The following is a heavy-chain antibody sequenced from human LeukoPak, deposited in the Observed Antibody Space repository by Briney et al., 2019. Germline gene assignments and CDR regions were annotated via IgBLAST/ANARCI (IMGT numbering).Heavy chain of an antibody. CDR2: ISFDGRDK. J-gene: IGHJ4*02. V-gene: IGHV3-30*04. D-gene: IGHD3/OR15-3a*01. CDR3: ARDLRKSADYYFDY. Sequence: GSLRLSCAASGFIFNNNDIHWVRQAPGKGLEWVAVISFDGRDKHHADSVKGRFTISRDNSKNTLYLQMSSLRVEDTAMYYCARDLRKSADYYFDYWGQGTLVTVSS. CDR1: GFIFNNND.